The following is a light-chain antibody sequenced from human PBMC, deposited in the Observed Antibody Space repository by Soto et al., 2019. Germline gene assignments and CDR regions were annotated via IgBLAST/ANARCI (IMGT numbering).Light chain of an antibody. CDR3: QQYGSSPRT. J-gene: IGKJ1*01. V-gene: IGKV3-20*01. CDR1: QSVSSSY. CDR2: VAS. Sequence: EIVLTQSPGTLSLSPGERAILSCRASQSVSSSYLAWYRQKPGQAPSLLIYVASSRATGIPDRFSGSGSGTDFTLTISRLEPEDFAVYYCQQYGSSPRTFGQGTKVEMK.